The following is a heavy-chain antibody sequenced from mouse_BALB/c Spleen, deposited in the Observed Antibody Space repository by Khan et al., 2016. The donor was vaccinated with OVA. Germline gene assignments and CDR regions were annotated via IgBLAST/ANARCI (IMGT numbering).Heavy chain of an antibody. Sequence: EVELVESGGDLVEPGGSLKLSCAASGFTFSTYGMSWVRQTPDKRLEWVATISTGGHYTYYPDSVRGRFTISRDNAKNTLYLQMTSLKSEDTAIFYCARLAYYYDSEGCAYWGQGTLVTVSA. CDR1: GFTFSTYG. CDR2: ISTGGHYT. J-gene: IGHJ3*01. V-gene: IGHV5-6*01. D-gene: IGHD1-1*01. CDR3: ARLAYYYDSEGCAY.